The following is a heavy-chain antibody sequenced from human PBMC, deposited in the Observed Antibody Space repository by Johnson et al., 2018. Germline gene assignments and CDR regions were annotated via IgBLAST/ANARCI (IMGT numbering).Heavy chain of an antibody. CDR1: GGSISSYY. Sequence: QVQLQESGPGLVKPSESLSLTCTVSGGSISSYYWSWIRQPPGKGLEWIGLIYYRGSTNYNPPLKSRVTISVDTSKNQFSLKLSSVTAADTAGYYCGILNPAGYGVDVWGQGTTVTVS. CDR2: IYYRGST. CDR3: GILNPAGYGVDV. J-gene: IGHJ6*02. V-gene: IGHV4-59*12.